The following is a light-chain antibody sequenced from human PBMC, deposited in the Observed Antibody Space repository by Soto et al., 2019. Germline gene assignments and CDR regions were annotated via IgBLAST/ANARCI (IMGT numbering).Light chain of an antibody. CDR3: QQYGSSPQIT. Sequence: EMVLTQSPGTLSLSPGERASLSCRASQAVGGTYLAWYQHKPGQAPRLLIYGASNRAAGIPDRFGGSGSGTDFTLTISRLEPEDFAVYYCQQYGSSPQITFGQGTRLEI. CDR2: GAS. V-gene: IGKV3-20*01. CDR1: QAVGGTY. J-gene: IGKJ5*01.